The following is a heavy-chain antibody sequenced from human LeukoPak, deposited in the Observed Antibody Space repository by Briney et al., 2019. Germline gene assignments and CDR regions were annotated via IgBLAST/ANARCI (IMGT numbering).Heavy chain of an antibody. CDR1: GGSISSGGYY. D-gene: IGHD2-15*01. CDR2: IYYSGST. J-gene: IGHJ5*02. V-gene: IGHV4-31*03. CDR3: ARLPLPDEYCSGGSCYFPWFDP. Sequence: PSQTLSLTCTVSGGSISSGGYYWSWLRQHPGKGLEWIGYIYYSGSTYYNPSLKSRVTISVDTSKNQFSLKLSSVTAADTAVYYCARLPLPDEYCSGGSCYFPWFDPWGQGTLVTVSS.